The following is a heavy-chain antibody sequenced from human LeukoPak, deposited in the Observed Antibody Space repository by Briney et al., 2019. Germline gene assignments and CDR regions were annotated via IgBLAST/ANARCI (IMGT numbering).Heavy chain of an antibody. CDR3: ARDGIPYYDFWSGYYYYYYYMDV. Sequence: SETLSLTCTVSGGSVSSGSYYWSWIRQPPGKGLEWIGYIYYSGSTNYNPSLKSRVTISVDTSKNQFSLKLSSVTAADTGVYYCARDGIPYYDFWSGYYYYYYYMDVWGKGTTVTVSS. J-gene: IGHJ6*03. D-gene: IGHD3-3*01. V-gene: IGHV4-61*01. CDR1: GGSVSSGSYY. CDR2: IYYSGST.